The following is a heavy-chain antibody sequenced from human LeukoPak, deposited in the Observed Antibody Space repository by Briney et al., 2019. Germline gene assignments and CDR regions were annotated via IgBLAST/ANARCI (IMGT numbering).Heavy chain of an antibody. CDR2: INYSGST. Sequence: GSLRLSCAASGFTFSSYEMTWVRQAPGKGLEWIGSINYSGSTDYNPSLKSRVTISVDASKNQFSLKMSSVTAADTAVYYCARHFDNWGQGTLVTVFS. CDR3: ARHFDN. J-gene: IGHJ4*02. CDR1: GFTFSSYE. V-gene: IGHV4-59*05.